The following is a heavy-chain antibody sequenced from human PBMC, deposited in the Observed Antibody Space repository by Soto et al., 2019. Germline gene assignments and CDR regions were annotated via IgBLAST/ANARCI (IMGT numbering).Heavy chain of an antibody. CDR3: ARASGGYCSSTSCYGNYYYGMDV. V-gene: IGHV1-69*06. D-gene: IGHD2-2*01. CDR1: GVTFSSYA. Sequence: ASVKVSCKASGVTFSSYAISWVRQAPGQGLEWMGGIIPIFGTANYAQKFQGRVTITADKSTSTAYMELSSLRSEDTAVYYCARASGGYCSSTSCYGNYYYGMDVWGQGTTVTVSS. J-gene: IGHJ6*02. CDR2: IIPIFGTA.